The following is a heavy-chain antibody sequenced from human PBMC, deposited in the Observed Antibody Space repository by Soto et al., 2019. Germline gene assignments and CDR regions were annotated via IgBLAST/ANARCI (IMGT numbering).Heavy chain of an antibody. CDR3: ARDVESGSTYEGGYYYYGMDV. V-gene: IGHV1-69*06. CDR2: IIPIFGTA. CDR1: GGTFSSYA. Sequence: QVQLVQSGAEVKKPGSSVKVSCKASGGTFSSYAISWVRQAPGQGLEWMGGIIPIFGTANYAQKFQGRVTITADKATRTAYMERSSLRSEDTAVYYCARDVESGSTYEGGYYYYGMDVWGEGTTVTVSS. D-gene: IGHD2-15*01. J-gene: IGHJ6*04.